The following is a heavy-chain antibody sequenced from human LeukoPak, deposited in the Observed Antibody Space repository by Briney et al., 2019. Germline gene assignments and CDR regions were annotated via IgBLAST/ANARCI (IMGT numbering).Heavy chain of an antibody. V-gene: IGHV4-59*01. CDR1: DDSISDYY. CDR3: TRGAGWLIDY. Sequence: SETLSLTCTVSDDSISDYYRGWIRQPPGKGLEWIGYIHNSGTSTYNLSLKSRVTISADTSKNQFSLKLNSMTTADTAVYYCTRGAGWLIDYWGQGNLVPGSS. D-gene: IGHD3-16*01. CDR2: IHNSGTS. J-gene: IGHJ4*02.